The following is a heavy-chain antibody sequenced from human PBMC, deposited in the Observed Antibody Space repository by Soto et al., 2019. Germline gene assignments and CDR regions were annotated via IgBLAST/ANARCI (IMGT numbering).Heavy chain of an antibody. CDR2: INPNSGGT. CDR3: ARDLPGIAVAGISWEV. CDR1: GYTFTGYY. J-gene: IGHJ3*01. Sequence: VASVKVSCKASGYTFTGYYMHWVRQAPGQGLEWMGWINPNSGGTNYAQKFQGRVTMTRDTSISTAYMELSRLRSDDTAVYYCARDLPGIAVAGISWEVWGQGTMVTVSS. V-gene: IGHV1-2*02. D-gene: IGHD6-19*01.